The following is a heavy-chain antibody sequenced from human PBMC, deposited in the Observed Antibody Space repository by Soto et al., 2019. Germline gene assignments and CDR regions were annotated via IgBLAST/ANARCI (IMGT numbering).Heavy chain of an antibody. Sequence: GGSLRLSCAASGFTLSTCAMTWVRQAPGKGLEWVLCISGSGDTTYYADSVKGRFTISRDTSKNTVYLQMNSLRADDTAVYYCAKGHPGGSCYSGLDCWGQGTLVTVSS. CDR1: GFTLSTCA. CDR2: ISGSGDTT. J-gene: IGHJ4*02. V-gene: IGHV3-23*01. CDR3: AKGHPGGSCYSGLDC. D-gene: IGHD2-15*01.